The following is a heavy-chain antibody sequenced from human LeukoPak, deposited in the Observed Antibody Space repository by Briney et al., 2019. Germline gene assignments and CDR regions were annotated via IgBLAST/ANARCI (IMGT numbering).Heavy chain of an antibody. CDR1: GVSISSYY. Sequence: SETLSLTCTVSGVSISSYYWSWIRQPPGKGLEWIGYIYYSGSTNYNPSLKSRVTISVDTSKNQFSLKLSSVTAADTAVYYCARDGRLGYSYGLDYWGQGTLVTVSS. J-gene: IGHJ4*02. D-gene: IGHD5-18*01. CDR3: ARDGRLGYSYGLDY. V-gene: IGHV4-59*01. CDR2: IYYSGST.